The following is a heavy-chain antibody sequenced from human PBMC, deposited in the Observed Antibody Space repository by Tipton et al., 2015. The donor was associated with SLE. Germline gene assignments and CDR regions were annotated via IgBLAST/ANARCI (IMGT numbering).Heavy chain of an antibody. CDR1: GQFISSGYY. CDR2: FYASGGT. Sequence: TLSLTCAVSGQFISSGYYWGWVRQPPGKGLEWVGRFYASGGTNYNPSLKSRVTMSVDTSKNQFSLKLNSVTAADTAVYYCANSIAVAGTEYYGMDVWGQGTTVTVSS. J-gene: IGHJ6*02. V-gene: IGHV4-38-2*01. D-gene: IGHD6-19*01. CDR3: ANSIAVAGTEYYGMDV.